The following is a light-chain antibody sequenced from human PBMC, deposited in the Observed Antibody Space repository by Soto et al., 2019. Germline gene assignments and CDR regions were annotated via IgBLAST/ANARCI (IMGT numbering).Light chain of an antibody. Sequence: QSALTQPASVSGSPGQSITISCTGTSSDVGSYNLVSWYQQQQGKAPKLMIYEGSKRPSGVSNLFSGSKSGNTASLTLSGLQAEDEADYYCCSYAGSSTDVCGTGTKLTVL. CDR2: EGS. CDR3: CSYAGSSTDV. V-gene: IGLV2-23*01. J-gene: IGLJ1*01. CDR1: SSDVGSYNL.